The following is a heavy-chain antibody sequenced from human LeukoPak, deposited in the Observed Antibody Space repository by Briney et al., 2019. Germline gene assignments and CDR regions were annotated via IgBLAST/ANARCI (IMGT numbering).Heavy chain of an antibody. CDR2: IYSGGST. Sequence: GGSLRLSCAASGFTVSSNYMSWVRQAPGKGLEWVSIIYSGGSTFYADSVKGRFTISRDNSKNTLYLQMNSLRAEVTAVYYCARGGSYLSAFDIWSQGTMVTVSS. CDR1: GFTVSSNY. V-gene: IGHV3-53*01. CDR3: ARGGSYLSAFDI. J-gene: IGHJ3*02. D-gene: IGHD1-26*01.